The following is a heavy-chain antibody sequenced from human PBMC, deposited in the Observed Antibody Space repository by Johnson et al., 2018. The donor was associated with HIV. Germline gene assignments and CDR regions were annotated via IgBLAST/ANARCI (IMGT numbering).Heavy chain of an antibody. Sequence: QVQLVESGGGVVQPGRSLRLSCAASGFTFSGYPMHWVRQAPGKGLEWVAVISYDGSNKYYADSVKGRFPISRDNSKNTVFLQMNSLRAEDTALYYCARDCRNSTSCLAFDIWGQGTRVTVSS. D-gene: IGHD2/OR15-2a*01. J-gene: IGHJ3*02. V-gene: IGHV3-30*04. CDR2: ISYDGSNK. CDR1: GFTFSGYP. CDR3: ARDCRNSTSCLAFDI.